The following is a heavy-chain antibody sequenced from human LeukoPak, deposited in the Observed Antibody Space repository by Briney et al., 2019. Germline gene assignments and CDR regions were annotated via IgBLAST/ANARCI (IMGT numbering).Heavy chain of an antibody. Sequence: ASVKVSCKASGYTFTSHDINWVRQAPGQGLEWMGWMSPNSGDTGYAQKFQGRVTMTSDSSISTAYMELSSLRSEDTAIYYCVRTPPNWGFDYWGQGTLVTVSS. CDR2: MSPNSGDT. D-gene: IGHD7-27*01. CDR3: VRTPPNWGFDY. J-gene: IGHJ4*02. CDR1: GYTFTSHD. V-gene: IGHV1-8*01.